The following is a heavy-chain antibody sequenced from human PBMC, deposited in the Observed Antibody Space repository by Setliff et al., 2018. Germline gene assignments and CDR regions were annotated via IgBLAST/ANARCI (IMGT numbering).Heavy chain of an antibody. CDR2: INPDATTT. CDR1: GFTFSSHW. D-gene: IGHD6-19*01. J-gene: IGHJ4*02. Sequence: GGSLRLSCAASGFTFSSHWMHWVRQVPGKGLAWVSQINPDATTTYYADSVKGRFTISRDDSKKTLYLQMNNLKSEDTGVYYCTRDWGGWYDYWGQGTLVTVSS. V-gene: IGHV3-74*01. CDR3: TRDWGGWYDY.